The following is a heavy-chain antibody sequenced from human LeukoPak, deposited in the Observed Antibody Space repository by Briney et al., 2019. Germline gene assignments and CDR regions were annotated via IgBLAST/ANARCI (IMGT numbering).Heavy chain of an antibody. J-gene: IGHJ5*02. CDR3: AREPYGGNSFWFDP. D-gene: IGHD4-23*01. CDR1: GFTFSSYG. V-gene: IGHV3-33*01. CDR2: IWYDGSNK. Sequence: GRSLRLSCAASGFTFSSYGMHWVRQAPGKGLEWVAVIWYDGSNKYYADSVKGRFTSSRDNSKNTLYLRMNSLRAEDTAVYYCAREPYGGNSFWFDPWGQGTLVTVSS.